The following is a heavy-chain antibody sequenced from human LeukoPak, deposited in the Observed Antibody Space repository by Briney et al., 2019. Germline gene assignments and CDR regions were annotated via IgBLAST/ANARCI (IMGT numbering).Heavy chain of an antibody. CDR1: GGSFSGYY. D-gene: IGHD6-13*01. V-gene: IGHV4-34*01. CDR3: ARRRSSSWYGGGYYYYGMDV. Sequence: SETLSLTCAVYGGSFSGYYWSWIRQPPGKGLEWIGEINHSGSTNYNPSLKSRVTISVATSKNQFSLKLSSVTAADTAVYYCARRRSSSWYGGGYYYYGMDVWGQGTTVTVSS. J-gene: IGHJ6*02. CDR2: INHSGST.